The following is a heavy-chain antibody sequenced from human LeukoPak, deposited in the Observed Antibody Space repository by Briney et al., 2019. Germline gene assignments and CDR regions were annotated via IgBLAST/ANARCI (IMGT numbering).Heavy chain of an antibody. J-gene: IGHJ6*03. CDR1: GFTLSSYA. D-gene: IGHD2-15*01. CDR3: AKDGAYCSGGSCFDYYYYYMDV. CDR2: ISVSGNT. Sequence: GGSLRLSCAASGFTLSSYAMSWVRQGPGKGLEWVSAISVSGNTYHADSVKGRFTISRDNSKNTLYLQMNSLRAEDAAVYYCAKDGAYCSGGSCFDYYYYYMDVWGKGTTVTISS. V-gene: IGHV3-23*01.